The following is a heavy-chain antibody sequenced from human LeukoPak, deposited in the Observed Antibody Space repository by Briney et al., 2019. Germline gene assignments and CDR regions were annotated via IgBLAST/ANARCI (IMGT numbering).Heavy chain of an antibody. D-gene: IGHD4-23*01. V-gene: IGHV3-33*01. Sequence: GRSLRLSCAASGFTFSSYGMHWVRQAPGKGLEWVAVIWYDGSNKYYADSVKGRFTISRDNSKNTLYLQMNSLRAEDTAVYYCAREDDYGGNFDYWGQGTLVTVSS. J-gene: IGHJ4*02. CDR3: AREDDYGGNFDY. CDR2: IWYDGSNK. CDR1: GFTFSSYG.